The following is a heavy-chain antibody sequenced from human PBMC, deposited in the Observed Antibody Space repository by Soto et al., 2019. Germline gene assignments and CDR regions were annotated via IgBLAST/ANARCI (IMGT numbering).Heavy chain of an antibody. V-gene: IGHV1-2*02. CDR3: ARALLANYYYYGMDV. CDR2: INPNSGGT. D-gene: IGHD3-10*01. J-gene: IGHJ6*02. CDR1: GYTFTGYY. Sequence: ASVKVSCKASGYTFTGYYMNWVRQAPGQGLEWMGWINPNSGGTNYAQKFQGRVTMTRDTSISTAYMELSRLRSDDTAVYYCARALLANYYYYGMDVSGQGTTVTVSS.